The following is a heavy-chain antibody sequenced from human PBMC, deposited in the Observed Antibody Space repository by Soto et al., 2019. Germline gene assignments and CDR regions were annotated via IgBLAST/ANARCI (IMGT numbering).Heavy chain of an antibody. V-gene: IGHV3-23*01. CDR1: GFTFSSYA. Sequence: EVQLLESGGGLVQPGGSLRLSCAASGFTFSSYAMSWVRQALGKGLEWVSAISGSGGSTYYADSVKGRFTISRDNSKNTLYLQMNSLRAEDTAVYYCAKGGGGSKLYWYFDLWGRGTLVTVSS. CDR2: ISGSGGST. J-gene: IGHJ2*01. D-gene: IGHD1-26*01. CDR3: AKGGGGSKLYWYFDL.